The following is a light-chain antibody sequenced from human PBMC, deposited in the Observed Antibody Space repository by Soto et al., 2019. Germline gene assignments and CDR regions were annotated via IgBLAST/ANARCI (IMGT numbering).Light chain of an antibody. CDR2: DVS. CDR1: SSDVGGYNY. J-gene: IGLJ2*01. Sequence: QSALTQPRSVSGSPGQSVTISCTGTSSDVGGYNYVSWYQQHPGKAPKLMIYDVSKRPSGVPDRFSGSKSGNTASLTISGLQAEDEADYYCCSYAGSYTIGLHVVFGGGTKLTVL. V-gene: IGLV2-11*01. CDR3: CSYAGSYTIGLHVV.